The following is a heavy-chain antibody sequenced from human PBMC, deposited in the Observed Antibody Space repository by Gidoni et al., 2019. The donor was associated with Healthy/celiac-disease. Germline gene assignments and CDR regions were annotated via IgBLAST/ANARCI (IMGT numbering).Heavy chain of an antibody. D-gene: IGHD1-26*01. CDR1: GGSISSVGYY. CDR3: ASELSWETADEGGCFDY. Sequence: QVQLQESGPGLVKPSQTLSLTCTVSGGSISSVGYYWSWIRQHPGKGLEWIGYIYYSGSTYYNPSLKSRVTISVDTSKNQFSLKLSSVTAADTAVYYCASELSWETADEGGCFDYWGQGTLVTVSS. J-gene: IGHJ4*02. V-gene: IGHV4-31*03. CDR2: IYYSGST.